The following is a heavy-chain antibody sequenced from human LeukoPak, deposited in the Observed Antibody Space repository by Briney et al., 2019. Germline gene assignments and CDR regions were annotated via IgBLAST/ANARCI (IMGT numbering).Heavy chain of an antibody. CDR2: INPSGGST. CDR3: ARALYDDSSGYRSVPIDY. V-gene: IGHV1-46*01. Sequence: GASVKVSCKASGYTFTSYYMHWVRQAPGRGLEWMGIINPSGGSTSYAQKFQGRVTMTRDTSTSTVYMELSSLRSEDTAVYYCARALYDDSSGYRSVPIDYWGQGTLVTVSS. CDR1: GYTFTSYY. D-gene: IGHD3-22*01. J-gene: IGHJ4*02.